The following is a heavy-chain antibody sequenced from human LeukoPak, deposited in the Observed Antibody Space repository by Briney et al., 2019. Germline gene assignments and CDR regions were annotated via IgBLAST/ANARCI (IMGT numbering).Heavy chain of an antibody. CDR3: ARPIAAAGNWFDP. V-gene: IGHV3-30*03. Sequence: GRSLRLSCAASGFTFGSYGMHWVRQAPGKGLEWVAVISYDGSNKYYADSVKGRFTISRDNSKNTLYLQMNSLRAEDTAVYYCARPIAAAGNWFDPWGQGTLVTVSS. J-gene: IGHJ5*02. CDR1: GFTFGSYG. D-gene: IGHD6-13*01. CDR2: ISYDGSNK.